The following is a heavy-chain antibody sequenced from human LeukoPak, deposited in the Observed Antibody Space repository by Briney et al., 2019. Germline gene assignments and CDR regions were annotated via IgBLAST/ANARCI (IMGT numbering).Heavy chain of an antibody. V-gene: IGHV3-11*01. Sequence: SGGSLRLSCAAPGFTFSDYYMSWIRQAPGKGLEWVSYISSSGSTIYYADSVKGRFTISRDNAKNSLYLQMNSLRAEDTALYHCARSPGSYYYYYMDVWGKGTTVTVSS. CDR2: ISSSGSTI. CDR3: ARSPGSYYYYYMDV. J-gene: IGHJ6*03. CDR1: GFTFSDYY.